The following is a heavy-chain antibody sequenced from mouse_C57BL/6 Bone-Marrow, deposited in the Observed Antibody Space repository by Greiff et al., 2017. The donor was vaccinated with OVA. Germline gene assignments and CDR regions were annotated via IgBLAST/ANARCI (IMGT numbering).Heavy chain of an antibody. J-gene: IGHJ2*01. Sequence: EVQLQESGPGLVKPSQSLSLTCSVTGYSITSGYYWTWIRQFPGNKLEWMGYISYDGSNNYNPSLKNRISITRDTSKNQFFLKLNSVTTEDTATYYCARSFYDGYSFDYWGQGTTLTVSS. D-gene: IGHD2-3*01. CDR1: GYSITSGYY. CDR3: ARSFYDGYSFDY. V-gene: IGHV3-6*01. CDR2: ISYDGSN.